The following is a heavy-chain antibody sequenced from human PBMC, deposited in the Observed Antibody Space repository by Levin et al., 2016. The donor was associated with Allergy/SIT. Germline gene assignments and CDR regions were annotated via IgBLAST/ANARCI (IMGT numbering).Heavy chain of an antibody. CDR2: ISSSSSYI. Sequence: WIRQPPGKGLEWVSSISSSSSYIYYADSVKGRFTISRDNAKNSLYLQMNSLRAEDTAVYYCARNFETGTTLLDYYYGMDVWGQGTTVTVSS. D-gene: IGHD1-7*01. V-gene: IGHV3-21*01. J-gene: IGHJ6*02. CDR3: ARNFETGTTLLDYYYGMDV.